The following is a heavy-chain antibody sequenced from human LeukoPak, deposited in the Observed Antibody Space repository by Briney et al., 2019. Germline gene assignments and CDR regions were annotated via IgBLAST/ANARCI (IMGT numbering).Heavy chain of an antibody. D-gene: IGHD3-9*01. Sequence: SETLSLTCTVSGGSISSYYWSWIRQPAGKGLEWIGRIYTSGSTNYNPSLKSRVTMSVDTSKNQFSLKLSSVTAADTAVYYCARDARVLRYFDWLRYSAAFDIWGQGTMVTVSS. CDR2: IYTSGST. CDR3: ARDARVLRYFDWLRYSAAFDI. J-gene: IGHJ3*02. CDR1: GGSISSYY. V-gene: IGHV4-4*07.